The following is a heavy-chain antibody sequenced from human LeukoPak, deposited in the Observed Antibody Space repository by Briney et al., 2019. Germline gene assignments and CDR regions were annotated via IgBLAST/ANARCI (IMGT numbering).Heavy chain of an antibody. CDR1: GFTFSSYG. CDR2: ISYDGSNK. D-gene: IGHD2-15*01. Sequence: GGSLRLSCAASGFTFSSYGMHWVRQAPGKGLEWVAVISYDGSNKYYADSVKGRFTISRDNPKNTLYLQMNSLRAEDTAVYYCAKEGIAWGQGTLVTVSS. V-gene: IGHV3-30*18. CDR3: AKEGIA. J-gene: IGHJ5*02.